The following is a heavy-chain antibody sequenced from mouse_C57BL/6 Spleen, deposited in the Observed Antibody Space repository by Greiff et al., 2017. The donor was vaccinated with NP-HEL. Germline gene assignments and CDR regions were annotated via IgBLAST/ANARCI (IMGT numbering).Heavy chain of an antibody. V-gene: IGHV1-26*01. Sequence: VQLQQSGPELVKPGASVKISCKASGYTFTDYYMNWVKQSHGKSLEWIGDINPNNGGTSYNQKFKGKATLTVDKSSSTAYMELRSLTSEDSAVYYCARRRAHFDYWGQGTTLTVSS. J-gene: IGHJ2*01. CDR3: ARRRAHFDY. CDR2: INPNNGGT. CDR1: GYTFTDYY.